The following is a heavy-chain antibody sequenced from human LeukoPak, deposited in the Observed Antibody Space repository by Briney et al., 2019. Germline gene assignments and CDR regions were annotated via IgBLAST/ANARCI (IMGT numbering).Heavy chain of an antibody. J-gene: IGHJ5*01. Sequence: PGGSLRLSCAASGFTFSNYWMNWVRQAPGKGREWVANIKTDGSETYYVDSVKGRFTISRDNAKNSVYLQMNSLRAEDTAIYYCARTGKFDSWGQGTLVTVSA. CDR2: IKTDGSET. CDR3: ARTGKFDS. V-gene: IGHV3-7*05. CDR1: GFTFSNYW.